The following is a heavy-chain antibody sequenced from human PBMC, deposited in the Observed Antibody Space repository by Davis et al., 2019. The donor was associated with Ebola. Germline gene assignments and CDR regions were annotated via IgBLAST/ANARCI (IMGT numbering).Heavy chain of an antibody. CDR2: ISAYNGNT. J-gene: IGHJ6*02. D-gene: IGHD5-18*01. CDR3: ARDLIQLWHNYYYYYGMDV. V-gene: IGHV1-18*01. CDR1: GGTFSSYG. Sequence: ASVKVSCKASGGTFSSYGISWVRQAPGQGLEWMGWISAYNGNTNYAQKLQGRVTMTRDTSTSTVYMELSSLRSEDTAVYYCARDLIQLWHNYYYYYGMDVWGQGTTVTVSS.